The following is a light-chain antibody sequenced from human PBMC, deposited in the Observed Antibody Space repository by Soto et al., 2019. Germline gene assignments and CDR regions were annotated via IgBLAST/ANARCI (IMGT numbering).Light chain of an antibody. Sequence: EFMLPQSPCTLSLSPGERATLSCRASQSVSSSCLAWYQQKPGQAPRLLIYGASSRATGIPDRFSGSGSGTDFTLTISRLEPEDFAVYYCQQYGSSPGTFGQGTKVDIK. CDR2: GAS. CDR1: QSVSSSC. V-gene: IGKV3-20*01. J-gene: IGKJ1*01. CDR3: QQYGSSPGT.